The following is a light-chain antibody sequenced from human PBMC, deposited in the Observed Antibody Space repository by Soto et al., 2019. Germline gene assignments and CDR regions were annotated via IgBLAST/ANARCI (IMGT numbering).Light chain of an antibody. Sequence: QSALTQPASVSGSPGQSITISCTGTSSDVGSYNLVSWYQQHPGKAPKLMIYEVSKRPSGVSNRFSGSKSGNTASLTISGFQAEDEADYYCCSYAGSNWVFGGGTKVTVL. CDR1: SSDVGSYNL. J-gene: IGLJ3*02. CDR3: CSYAGSNWV. V-gene: IGLV2-23*02. CDR2: EVS.